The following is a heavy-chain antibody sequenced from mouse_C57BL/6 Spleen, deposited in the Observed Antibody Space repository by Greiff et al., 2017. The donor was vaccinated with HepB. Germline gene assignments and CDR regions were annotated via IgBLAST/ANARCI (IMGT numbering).Heavy chain of an antibody. J-gene: IGHJ3*01. D-gene: IGHD2-4*01. Sequence: EVHLVESGGGLVKPGGSLKLSCAASGFTFSDYGMHWVRQAPEKGLEWVAYISSGSSTIYYADTVKGRFTISRDNAKNTLFLQMTSLRSEDTAMYYCARREEDYDYDVSAWFAYWGQGTLVTVSA. CDR2: ISSGSSTI. CDR1: GFTFSDYG. CDR3: ARREEDYDYDVSAWFAY. V-gene: IGHV5-17*01.